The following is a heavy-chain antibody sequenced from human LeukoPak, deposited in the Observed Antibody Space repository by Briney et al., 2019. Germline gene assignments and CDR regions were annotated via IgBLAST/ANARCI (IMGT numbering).Heavy chain of an antibody. J-gene: IGHJ3*02. D-gene: IGHD1-26*01. CDR1: GFTFSTYA. CDR3: ARGGIIASYAFEI. V-gene: IGHV3-21*01. Sequence: GGSLRLSCAASGFTFSTYAISWVRQAPGKGLEWVSCISSTSNYIFYADSVRGRFTISRDNAKNSLYLQMDSLRAEDTAVYYCARGGIIASYAFEIWGQGAMVTVSS. CDR2: ISSTSNYI.